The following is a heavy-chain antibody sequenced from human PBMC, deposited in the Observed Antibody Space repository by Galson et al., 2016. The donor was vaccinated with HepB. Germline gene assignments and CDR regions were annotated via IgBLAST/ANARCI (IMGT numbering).Heavy chain of an antibody. J-gene: IGHJ5*02. CDR2: VFHSGSS. V-gene: IGHV4-4*02. CDR3: TRAATPYSSGSYYSP. Sequence: SETLSLTCAVSGGSISSSNWWSWVRQPPGKGLEWIGEVFHSGSSNYNPSPKSRVTLSVDKSKNHFSLNLNSVTAADTAIYYCTRAATPYSSGSYYSPWGQGTLVTVSS. CDR1: GGSISSSNW. D-gene: IGHD3-10*01.